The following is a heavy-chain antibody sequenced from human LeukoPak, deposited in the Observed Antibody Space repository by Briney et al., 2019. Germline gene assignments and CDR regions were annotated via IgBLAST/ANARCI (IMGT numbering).Heavy chain of an antibody. Sequence: GGSLRLSCAASGFTFSNYWMNWVRQAPGKGLEWVSDINGSGGSTYYADSVKGRFTISRDNSKNTLYLQMNGLRAEDTAVYYCAKRIQSAMATGYWGQGTLVTVSS. V-gene: IGHV3-23*01. D-gene: IGHD5-18*01. J-gene: IGHJ4*02. CDR1: GFTFSNYW. CDR2: INGSGGST. CDR3: AKRIQSAMATGY.